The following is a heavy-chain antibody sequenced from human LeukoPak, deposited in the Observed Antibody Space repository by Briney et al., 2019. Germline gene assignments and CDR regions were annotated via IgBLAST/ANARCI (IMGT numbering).Heavy chain of an antibody. V-gene: IGHV4-61*08. CDR2: IYYSGST. CDR1: GGSISSGDYY. J-gene: IGHJ6*03. D-gene: IGHD2-2*02. CDR3: ARANCSSTSCYKPAPYYYYYYMDV. Sequence: SETLSLTCTVSGGSISSGDYYWSWIRQPPGKGLEGIGYIYYSGSTNYNPSLKSRVTISVDTSKNQFSLKLSSVTAADTAVYYCARANCSSTSCYKPAPYYYYYYMDVWGKGTTVTVSS.